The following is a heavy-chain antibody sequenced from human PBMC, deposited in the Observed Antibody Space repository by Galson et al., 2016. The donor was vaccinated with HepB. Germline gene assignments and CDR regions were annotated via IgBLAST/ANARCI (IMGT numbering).Heavy chain of an antibody. V-gene: IGHV3-33*01. CDR1: GFAFSSHG. Sequence: SLRLSCAASGFAFSSHGLYWVRQAPGKGLEWVSVIWSDGSNKYYADSVKGRFTISRDNSKNTLYLQMNRLRAEDTAVYYCAREGHYSAWFVIDYWGQGTLVTVSS. D-gene: IGHD6-19*01. J-gene: IGHJ4*02. CDR3: AREGHYSAWFVIDY. CDR2: IWSDGSNK.